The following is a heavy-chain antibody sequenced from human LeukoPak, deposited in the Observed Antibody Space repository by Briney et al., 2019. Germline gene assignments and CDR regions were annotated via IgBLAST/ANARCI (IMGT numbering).Heavy chain of an antibody. CDR2: INHSGST. Sequence: SETLSLTCAVYGGSFSGYYWSWIRQPPGKGLEWIGEINHSGSTNYNPSLKSRVTISVDTSKNQFSLKLSSVTAADTAVYYCARVLVAATGGCGMDVWGQGTTVTVSS. D-gene: IGHD2-15*01. J-gene: IGHJ6*02. CDR1: GGSFSGYY. V-gene: IGHV4-34*01. CDR3: ARVLVAATGGCGMDV.